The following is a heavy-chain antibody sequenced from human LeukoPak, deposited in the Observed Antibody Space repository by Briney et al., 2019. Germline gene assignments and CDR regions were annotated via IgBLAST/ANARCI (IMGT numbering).Heavy chain of an antibody. CDR2: ISSSSTI. CDR1: GFTFSSYS. J-gene: IGHJ4*02. CDR3: ARDGAAAVLIPFDY. V-gene: IGHV3-48*01. D-gene: IGHD6-13*01. Sequence: GGSLRLSCAASGFTFSSYSMNWVSQAQGKGLEWVSYISSSSTIYYADSVKGRFTISRDNAKNSLYLQMNSLRAEDTAVYYCARDGAAAVLIPFDYWGQGTLVTVSS.